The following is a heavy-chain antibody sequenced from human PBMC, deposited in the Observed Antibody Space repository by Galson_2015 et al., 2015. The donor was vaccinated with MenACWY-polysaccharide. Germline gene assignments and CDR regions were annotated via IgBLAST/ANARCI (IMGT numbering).Heavy chain of an antibody. V-gene: IGHV3-74*01. CDR3: ARGYSAYD. Sequence: ALRLCCEASGFTFSTYWMHWGRQAPGKGLVWVSRIKSDGSSTNYADSVKGRFTIYRDNAKNPLYQQMNSLRAEYTALYYCARGYSAYDWGQGTLVTVSA. J-gene: IGHJ4*02. CDR1: GFTFSTYW. CDR2: IKSDGSST. D-gene: IGHD5-12*01.